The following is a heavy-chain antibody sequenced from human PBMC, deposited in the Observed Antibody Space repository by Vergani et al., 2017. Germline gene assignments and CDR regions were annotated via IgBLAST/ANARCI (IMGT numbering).Heavy chain of an antibody. CDR3: ARASSWYTFGFDY. V-gene: IGHV3-66*01. CDR1: GFTVSSNY. Sequence: EVQVVETGGGLVQPGGSLRLSCAASGFTVSSNYMSWVRQAPGKGLEWVSVIYSGGSTYYADSVKGRFIISRDNSKNTLYLQMNSLRAEDTAVYYCARASSWYTFGFDYWGQGTLVTVSS. D-gene: IGHD6-13*01. J-gene: IGHJ4*02. CDR2: IYSGGST.